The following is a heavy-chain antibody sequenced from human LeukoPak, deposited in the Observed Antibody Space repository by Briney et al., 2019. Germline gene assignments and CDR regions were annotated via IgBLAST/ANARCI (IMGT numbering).Heavy chain of an antibody. CDR3: ARVPSDILTGYTYYYYGMDV. CDR2: ISAYNGNT. Sequence: ASVKASCKASGYTFTSYGISWVRQAPGQGLEWMGWISAYNGNTNYAQKLQGRVTMTTDTSTSTAYMELRSLRSDDTAVYYCARVPSDILTGYTYYYYGMDVWGQGTTVTVSS. CDR1: GYTFTSYG. V-gene: IGHV1-18*01. J-gene: IGHJ6*02. D-gene: IGHD3-9*01.